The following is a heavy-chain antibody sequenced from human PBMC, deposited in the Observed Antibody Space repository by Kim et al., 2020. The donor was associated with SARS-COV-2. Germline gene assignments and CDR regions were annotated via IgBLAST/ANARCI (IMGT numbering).Heavy chain of an antibody. CDR1: GFTFSSYG. CDR3: ARDGELYSSGKDAFDI. Sequence: GGSLRLSCAASGFTFSSYGMTWVRQAPGKGLEWVANIKQDGNQTYYVDSVKGRFTISRDNAKNSLYLQMNSLRAEDTAVYYCARDGELYSSGKDAFDIWGHGAPGTVSS. V-gene: IGHV3-7*01. CDR2: IKQDGNQT. J-gene: IGHJ3*02. D-gene: IGHD6-19*01.